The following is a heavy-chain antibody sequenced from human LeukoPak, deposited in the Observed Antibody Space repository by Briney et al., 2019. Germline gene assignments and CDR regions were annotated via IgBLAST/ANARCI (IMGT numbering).Heavy chain of an antibody. Sequence: SETLSLTCTVSGGSISSGNYYWTWIRQTAAKGLEWIGRIHTSGSTNYNPSLESRVAVSIDMSKNQFSLNWNSVTAADTGVYYCVRDRAGDSFDIWGQGTMVTVSS. D-gene: IGHD7-27*01. CDR3: VRDRAGDSFDI. CDR2: IHTSGST. V-gene: IGHV4-61*02. J-gene: IGHJ3*02. CDR1: GGSISSGNYY.